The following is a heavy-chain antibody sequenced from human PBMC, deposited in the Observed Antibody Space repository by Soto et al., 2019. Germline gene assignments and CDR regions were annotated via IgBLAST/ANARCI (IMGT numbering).Heavy chain of an antibody. CDR2: IIPIFGTA. Sequence: SVKLSCKASGGTFSSYAISWVRQAPGQGLEWMGGIIPIFGTANYAQKFQGRVTITADESTSTAYMELSSLRSEDTAVYYCATLRGSSYYYGMDVWGQGTTVTVSS. CDR1: GGTFSSYA. V-gene: IGHV1-69*13. CDR3: ATLRGSSYYYGMDV. J-gene: IGHJ6*02. D-gene: IGHD6-6*01.